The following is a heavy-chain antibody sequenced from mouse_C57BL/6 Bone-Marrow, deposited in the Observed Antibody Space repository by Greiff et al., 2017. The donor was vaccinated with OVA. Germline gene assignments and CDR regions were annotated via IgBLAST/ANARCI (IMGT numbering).Heavy chain of an antibody. CDR3: TGTAQAYFDY. Sequence: DVMLVESGGGLVQPGGSMKLSCVASGFTFSNYWMNWVRQSPEKGLEWVAQIRLKSDNYATHYAESVKGRFTISRDDSKSSVYLQMNNLRAEDTGIYYCTGTAQAYFDYWGQGTTLTVSS. CDR2: IRLKSDNYAT. J-gene: IGHJ2*01. D-gene: IGHD3-2*02. CDR1: GFTFSNYW. V-gene: IGHV6-3*01.